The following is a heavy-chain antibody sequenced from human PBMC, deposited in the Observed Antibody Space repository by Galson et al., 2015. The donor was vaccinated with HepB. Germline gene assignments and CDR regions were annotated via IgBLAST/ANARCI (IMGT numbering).Heavy chain of an antibody. CDR1: GFTFSSYA. V-gene: IGHV3-23*01. Sequence: SLRLSCAASGFTFSSYAMSWVRQAPGKGLEWVSAISGSGGSTYYADSVKGRFTIPRDNSKNTLYLQMNSLRAEDTAVYYCAKAKISAAGLGYWGQGTLVTVSS. CDR2: ISGSGGST. D-gene: IGHD6-13*01. CDR3: AKAKISAAGLGY. J-gene: IGHJ4*02.